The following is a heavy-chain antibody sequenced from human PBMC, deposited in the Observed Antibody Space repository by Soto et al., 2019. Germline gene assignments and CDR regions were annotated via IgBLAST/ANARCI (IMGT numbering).Heavy chain of an antibody. CDR1: GASISGFY. Sequence: SETLSLTCTVSGASISGFYWSWIRKPAGKGLEWIGRIYATGTTDYNPSLKSRVMMSVDTSKKQFSLKLRSVTAADTAVYYCVRDGTKTLRDWFDPWGQGISVTVS. D-gene: IGHD1-1*01. V-gene: IGHV4-4*07. CDR2: IYATGTT. J-gene: IGHJ5*02. CDR3: VRDGTKTLRDWFDP.